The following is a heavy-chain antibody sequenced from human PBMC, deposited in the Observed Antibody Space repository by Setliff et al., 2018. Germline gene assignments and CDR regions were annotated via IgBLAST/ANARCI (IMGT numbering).Heavy chain of an antibody. J-gene: IGHJ4*02. CDR3: ARSDWDSSGYYYFDY. V-gene: IGHV4-34*01. D-gene: IGHD3-22*01. CDR1: GGSLSNYY. Sequence: PSETLSLTCTVYGGSLSNYYWSWVRQPPGQGPEWIVEINHSGSTHYNPSLKSRVTISVDTSKNQFSLNLSSLTAADTAVYFCARSDWDSSGYYYFDYWGQGTLVTVSS. CDR2: INHSGST.